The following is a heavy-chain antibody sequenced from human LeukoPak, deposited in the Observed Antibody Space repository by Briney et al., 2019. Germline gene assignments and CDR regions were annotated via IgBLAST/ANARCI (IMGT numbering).Heavy chain of an antibody. Sequence: SVKVSCKASGGTFSSYAISWVRQAPGQGLEWMGRIIPIFGTANYAQKFQGRVTITTDESTSTAYMELRSLRSDDTAVYYCATAGDDPRHPLDVWGKGTTVTVSS. V-gene: IGHV1-69*05. CDR3: ATAGDDPRHPLDV. CDR2: IIPIFGTA. D-gene: IGHD7-27*01. J-gene: IGHJ6*04. CDR1: GGTFSSYA.